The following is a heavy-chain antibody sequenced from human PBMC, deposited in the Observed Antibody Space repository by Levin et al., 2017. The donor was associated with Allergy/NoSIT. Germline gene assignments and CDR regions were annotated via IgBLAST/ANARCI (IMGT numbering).Heavy chain of an antibody. CDR3: AITGGWYGAEYFDY. CDR1: GFSVTSNY. D-gene: IGHD6-19*01. Sequence: GGSLRLSCAASGFSVTSNYMSWVRQAPGKGLDWVSVIYPDGRTYYADSVKGRFTISRDNSKNTLYLQMNSLRAEDTAVYYCAITGGWYGAEYFDYWGQGTLVTVSS. J-gene: IGHJ4*02. V-gene: IGHV3-66*02. CDR2: IYPDGRT.